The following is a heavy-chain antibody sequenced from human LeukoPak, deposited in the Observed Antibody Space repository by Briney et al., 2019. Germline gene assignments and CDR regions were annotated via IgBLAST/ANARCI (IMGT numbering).Heavy chain of an antibody. CDR2: ISYDGSNK. CDR3: ARGSGSYHDY. D-gene: IGHD3-10*01. J-gene: IGHJ4*02. CDR1: GFTFSSYA. Sequence: GGSLRLSCAASGFTFSSYAMHWVRQAPGKGLEWVAVISYDGSNKYYADSVKGRFTISRDNSKNTLYLQMNSLRTEDTAVYYCARGSGSYHDYWGQGTLVTVSS. V-gene: IGHV3-30*04.